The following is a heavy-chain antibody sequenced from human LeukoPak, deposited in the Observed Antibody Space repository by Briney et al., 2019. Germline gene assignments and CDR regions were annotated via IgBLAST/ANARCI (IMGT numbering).Heavy chain of an antibody. CDR2: IYSGGST. J-gene: IGHJ4*02. Sequence: PGGSLRLSWAASGFTVSSNYMSWVRQAPGEGLEWVSVIYSGGSTYYADSVKGRFTISRDNSKNTLYLQMNSLRAEDTAVYYCARDDYGGNPRYWGQGTLVTVSS. D-gene: IGHD4-23*01. CDR1: GFTVSSNY. CDR3: ARDDYGGNPRY. V-gene: IGHV3-66*01.